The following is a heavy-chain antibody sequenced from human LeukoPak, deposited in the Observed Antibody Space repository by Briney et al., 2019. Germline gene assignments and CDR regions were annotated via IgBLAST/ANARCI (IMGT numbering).Heavy chain of an antibody. CDR3: ARGEVVVVPAAIRFDP. V-gene: IGHV4-38-2*01. D-gene: IGHD2-2*01. CDR1: GYSISSGYY. J-gene: IGHJ5*02. CDR2: IYHSGST. Sequence: PSETLSLTCAVSGYSISSGYYWGWTRHPPGKGLEWIGSIYHSGSTYYNPSLKSRVTISVDTSKNQFSLKLGSVTAADTAVYYCARGEVVVVPAAIRFDPWGQGTLVTVSS.